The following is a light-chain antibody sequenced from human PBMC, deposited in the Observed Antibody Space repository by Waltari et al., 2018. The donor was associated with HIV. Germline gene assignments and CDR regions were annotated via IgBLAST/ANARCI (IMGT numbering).Light chain of an antibody. V-gene: IGLV2-14*01. CDR2: EVS. Sequence: QSALTQPASVSGSPGQSITISCTGTSSDVGGYNYVSWYQQHPGKAPKLMIYEVSSRTSGVSIRFSGSTSGTTASLTISGLQAEDEADYYCSSYTSSSTLFGGGTKLTVL. J-gene: IGLJ2*01. CDR1: SSDVGGYNY. CDR3: SSYTSSSTL.